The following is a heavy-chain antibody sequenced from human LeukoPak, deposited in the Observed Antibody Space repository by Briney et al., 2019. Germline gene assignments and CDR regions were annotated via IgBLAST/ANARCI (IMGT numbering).Heavy chain of an antibody. CDR1: GGSISSYY. V-gene: IGHV4-59*01. CDR3: ARGDSGYDYHWFDP. D-gene: IGHD5-12*01. CDR2: IYYSGST. Sequence: PSETLSLTCTVSGGSISSYYWSWIRQPPGKGLEWIGYIYYSGSTNYNPSLKGRVTISVDTSKNQFSLKLSSVTAADTAVYYCARGDSGYDYHWFDPWGQGTLVTVSS. J-gene: IGHJ5*02.